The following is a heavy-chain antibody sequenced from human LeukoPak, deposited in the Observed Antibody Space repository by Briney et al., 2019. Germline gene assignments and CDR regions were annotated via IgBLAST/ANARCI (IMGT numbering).Heavy chain of an antibody. CDR3: ARARGYYDSSGYYYLREFDY. J-gene: IGHJ4*02. CDR1: GGTFSSYA. V-gene: IGHV1-69*13. CDR2: IIPICGTA. D-gene: IGHD3-22*01. Sequence: ASVKVSCKASGGTFSSYAISWVRQAPGQGLEWMGGIIPICGTANYAQKFQGRVTITADESTSTAYMELSSLRSEDTAVYYCARARGYYDSSGYYYLREFDYWGQGTLVTVSS.